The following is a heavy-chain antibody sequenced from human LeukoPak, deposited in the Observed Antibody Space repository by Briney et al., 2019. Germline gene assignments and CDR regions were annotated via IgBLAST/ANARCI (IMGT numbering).Heavy chain of an antibody. D-gene: IGHD3-16*01. J-gene: IGHJ4*02. CDR2: IYYSGST. Sequence: ASETLSLTCTVSGGSIASYYWSWFRQPPGKRLEWIGHIYYSGSTNYNPSLKSRVSRSVDTSKNQFSLRLNSVTAADTAVYYCARDHGGYYFDYWGQGTLVTVSS. CDR1: GGSIASYY. V-gene: IGHV4-59*01. CDR3: ARDHGGYYFDY.